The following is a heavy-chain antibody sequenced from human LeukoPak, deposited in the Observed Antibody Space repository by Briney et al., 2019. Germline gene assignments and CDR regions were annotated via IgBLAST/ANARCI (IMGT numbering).Heavy chain of an antibody. J-gene: IGHJ4*02. Sequence: GGSLRLSCAAPGFTFSSYAMSWVRQAPGKGLEWVSVISGSGGSTYYADSVKGRFTISRDNSKNTLYLQMNSLRAEDTAVYYCAKDRGSDWKTFDYWGQGTLVTVSS. CDR1: GFTFSSYA. CDR2: ISGSGGST. D-gene: IGHD6-19*01. CDR3: AKDRGSDWKTFDY. V-gene: IGHV3-23*01.